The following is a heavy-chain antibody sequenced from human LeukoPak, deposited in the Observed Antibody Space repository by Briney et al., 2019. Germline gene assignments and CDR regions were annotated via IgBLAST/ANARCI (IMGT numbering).Heavy chain of an antibody. D-gene: IGHD2-2*01. J-gene: IGHJ4*02. V-gene: IGHV4-61*02. Sequence: PSQTLSLTCTVSGGSISSGGYDWSWIRQPAGKGLEWIGRIYTSGSTNYNPSLKSRVTMSVDTSKNQFSLKLSSVTAADTAVYYCARDDGICSSTSCSIGPFDYWGQGTLVTVSS. CDR1: GGSISSGGYD. CDR3: ARDDGICSSTSCSIGPFDY. CDR2: IYTSGST.